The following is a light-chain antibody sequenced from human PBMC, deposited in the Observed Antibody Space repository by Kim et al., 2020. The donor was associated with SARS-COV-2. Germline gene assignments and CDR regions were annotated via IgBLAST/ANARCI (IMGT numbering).Light chain of an antibody. CDR1: QSVSSD. V-gene: IGKV3-15*01. CDR2: GAS. J-gene: IGKJ4*01. Sequence: SPGERATLTGRASQSVSSDLAWYQQKPGQAPRLLIYGASTRATGIPARFSGSGSGTEFTLTISSLQSEDFAVYFCQQYNNWPPLTFGGGTKVDIE. CDR3: QQYNNWPPLT.